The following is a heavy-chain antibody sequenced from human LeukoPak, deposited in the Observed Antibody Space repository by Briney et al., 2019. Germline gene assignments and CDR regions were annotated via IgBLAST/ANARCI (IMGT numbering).Heavy chain of an antibody. CDR1: GCTFTGYY. Sequence: GASVKVSCKASGCTFTGYYMHWVRQAPGQGLEWMGRINPNSGGTNYAQMFQDRVHMTRDTSISTADMELSRLRSDRTAVYYCASLTGDGENFDYWGQVTLVTVS. J-gene: IGHJ4*02. CDR3: ASLTGDGENFDY. CDR2: INPNSGGT. D-gene: IGHD7-27*01. V-gene: IGHV1-2*06.